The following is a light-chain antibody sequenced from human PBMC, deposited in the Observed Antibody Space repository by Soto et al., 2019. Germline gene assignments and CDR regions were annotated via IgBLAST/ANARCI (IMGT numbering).Light chain of an antibody. V-gene: IGLV2-14*01. J-gene: IGLJ1*01. CDR2: GVS. Sequence: QSVLTQPASVSGSPGQSITISCTGTSSDVGGYKYVSWYQQHPGKAPKLLIYGVSSRPSGVSNRFSGSKSGNAAYLTISGLQADDEAEYYCSSYTSSITPYVFGTGTKVTVL. CDR1: SSDVGGYKY. CDR3: SSYTSSITPYV.